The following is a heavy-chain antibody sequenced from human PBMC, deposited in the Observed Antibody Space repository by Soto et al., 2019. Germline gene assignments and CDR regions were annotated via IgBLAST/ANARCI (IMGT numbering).Heavy chain of an antibody. V-gene: IGHV3-21*01. Sequence: GGSLRLSCAASGFTFSNAWMSWVRQAPGKGLEWVSSIISSSSYIYYADSVKGRFTISRDNAKNSLYLQMNSLRAEDTAVYYCARDSLYYYGSGSYYPFAGYYYYGMDVWGQGTTVTVS. CDR2: IISSSSYI. D-gene: IGHD3-10*01. CDR3: ARDSLYYYGSGSYYPFAGYYYYGMDV. J-gene: IGHJ6*02. CDR1: GFTFSNAW.